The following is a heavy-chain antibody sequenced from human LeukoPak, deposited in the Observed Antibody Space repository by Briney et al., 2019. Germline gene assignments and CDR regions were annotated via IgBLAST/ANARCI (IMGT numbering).Heavy chain of an antibody. CDR2: IYHSGST. Sequence: SETLSLTCTVSGGSISSYYWSWIRQPAGKGLEWIGSIYHSGSTYYNPSLKSRVTISVDTSKNQFSLKLSSVTAADTAVYYCAREGQQWLTGGPDYWGQGTLVTVSS. CDR3: AREGQQWLTGGPDY. V-gene: IGHV4-4*07. D-gene: IGHD6-19*01. CDR1: GGSISSYY. J-gene: IGHJ4*02.